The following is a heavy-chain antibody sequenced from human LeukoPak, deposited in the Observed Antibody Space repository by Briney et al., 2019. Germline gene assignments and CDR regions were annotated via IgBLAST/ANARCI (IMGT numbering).Heavy chain of an antibody. CDR1: GFTFSDYY. V-gene: IGHV3-11*01. CDR2: ISSSGSTI. CDR3: ARSTLYSSSWPDYFDY. D-gene: IGHD6-13*01. Sequence: GGSLRLSCAASGFTFSDYYMSWIRQAPGKGLEWVSYISSSGSTIYYADSVKGRFTISRDNAKNSLCLQMNSLRAEDTAVYYCARSTLYSSSWPDYFDYWGQGTLVTVSS. J-gene: IGHJ4*02.